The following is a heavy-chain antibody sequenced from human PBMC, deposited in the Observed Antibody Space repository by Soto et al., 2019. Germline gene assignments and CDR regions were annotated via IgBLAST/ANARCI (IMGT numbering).Heavy chain of an antibody. Sequence: QTLSLTCAISGDSVSSNSAAWNWIRQSPSRGLEWLGRTYYRSKWYNDYAVSVKSRITINPDTSKNQFSLQLNSVTPEDTAVYYCARDPGRGAMVILSGFDYWGQGTLVTVSS. CDR1: GDSVSSNSAA. J-gene: IGHJ4*02. D-gene: IGHD5-18*01. CDR2: TYYRSKWYN. V-gene: IGHV6-1*01. CDR3: ARDPGRGAMVILSGFDY.